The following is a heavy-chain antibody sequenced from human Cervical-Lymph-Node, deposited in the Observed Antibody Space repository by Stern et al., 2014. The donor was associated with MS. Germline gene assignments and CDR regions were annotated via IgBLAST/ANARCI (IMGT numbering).Heavy chain of an antibody. Sequence: EVQLVESGGGLVQPGGSLTLSCAASGFTFSGSAMHWVRQASGKGLEWVGRIRSKPNNYATTYAASVEGRFIISRDDSKNTMYLQMSSLKTEDTAVYYCSRRGNTYEERGSWGQGTLVTVSS. CDR2: IRSKPNNYAT. D-gene: IGHD3-16*01. CDR1: GFTFSGSA. J-gene: IGHJ5*02. V-gene: IGHV3-73*01. CDR3: SRRGNTYEERGS.